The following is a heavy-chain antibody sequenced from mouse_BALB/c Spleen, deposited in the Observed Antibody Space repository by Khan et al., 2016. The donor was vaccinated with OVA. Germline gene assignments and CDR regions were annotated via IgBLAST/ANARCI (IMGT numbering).Heavy chain of an antibody. J-gene: IGHJ3*01. CDR2: IDPQNDAT. V-gene: IGHV14-3*02. CDR1: GFNIKDTY. D-gene: IGHD2-1*01. CDR3: ATLYCNPFAF. Sequence: EVQLQQSGAELVKPGASVKLSCSASGFNIKDTYIHWMKQRPEQGLEWLGRIDPQNDATKYGPKFQAKATLTADTPSNTAFLQLRRLTSEDTAVCYCATLYCNPFAFWGQGTLVSVSA.